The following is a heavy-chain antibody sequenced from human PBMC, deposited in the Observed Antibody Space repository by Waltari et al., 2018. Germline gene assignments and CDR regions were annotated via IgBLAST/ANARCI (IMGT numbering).Heavy chain of an antibody. Sequence: EVQLVESGGDLVQPGGSLRLSCAASGFTFSSYTIYWVRQAPGKGLEWVSAISGGGGAYYADSGKGRFTISRDNSRNTVFLQMNTLRVEDTAVYYCANLLSWGQGTTVAVSS. CDR2: ISGGGGA. J-gene: IGHJ5*02. D-gene: IGHD3-3*01. CDR3: ANLLS. CDR1: GFTFSSYT. V-gene: IGHV3-23*04.